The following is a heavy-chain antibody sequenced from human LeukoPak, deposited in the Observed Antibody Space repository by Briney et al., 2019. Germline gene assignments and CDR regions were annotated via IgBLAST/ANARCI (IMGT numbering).Heavy chain of an antibody. CDR2: ISGDGGST. D-gene: IGHD3-3*01. CDR1: GFTFDDYA. CDR3: AKDSPTYDFWSGYYRGHFDY. V-gene: IGHV3-43*02. Sequence: GGSLRLSCAASGFTFDDYAMHWVRQAPGKGPEWVSLISGDGGSTYYADSVKGRFTISRDNSKNSLYLQMNSLRTEDTALYYCAKDSPTYDFWSGYYRGHFDYWGQGTLVTVSS. J-gene: IGHJ4*02.